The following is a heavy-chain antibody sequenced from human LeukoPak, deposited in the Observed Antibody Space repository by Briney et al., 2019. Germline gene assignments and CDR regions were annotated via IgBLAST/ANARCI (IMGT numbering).Heavy chain of an antibody. D-gene: IGHD2-15*01. V-gene: IGHV3-7*03. CDR2: INEHGRET. CDR1: GFNVYNHW. CDR3: VKDYSFSNFN. Sequence: GGSLRLSCFASGFNVYNHWMTWVRQAPGKGLEWVANINEHGRETYYAESVKGRFTISRDNAKKSLYLQLNSLSVDDTAMYYCVKDYSFSNFNGGRGTMVTVFS. J-gene: IGHJ4*02.